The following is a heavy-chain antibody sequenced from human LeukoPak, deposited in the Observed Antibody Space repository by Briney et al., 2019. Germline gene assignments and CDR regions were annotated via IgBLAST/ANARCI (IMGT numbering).Heavy chain of an antibody. Sequence: GGSLRLSCAASGFTFSSYSMNWVRQAPGKGLEWVSSISSSSYIYYADSVKGRFTISRDNAKNSLYLQMNSLRAEDTAVYYCARDLRYCSSTSCSYYFDYWGQGTLVTVSS. CDR1: GFTFSSYS. CDR3: ARDLRYCSSTSCSYYFDY. CDR2: ISSSSYI. D-gene: IGHD2-2*01. J-gene: IGHJ4*02. V-gene: IGHV3-21*01.